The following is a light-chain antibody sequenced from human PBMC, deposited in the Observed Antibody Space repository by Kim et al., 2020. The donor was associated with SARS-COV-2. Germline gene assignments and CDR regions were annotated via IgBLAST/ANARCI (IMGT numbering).Light chain of an antibody. CDR2: DVS. CDR3: CSYAGSYTV. J-gene: IGLJ3*02. Sequence: QSALTQPRSVSGSPGQSVTISCTGTSSDVGGYNSVSWYQQHPGKAPKLMIFDVSQRPSGVPDRFSASKSGNTASLTISGLQAEDEADYYCCSYAGSYTVFGGGTKLTVL. CDR1: SSDVGGYNS. V-gene: IGLV2-11*01.